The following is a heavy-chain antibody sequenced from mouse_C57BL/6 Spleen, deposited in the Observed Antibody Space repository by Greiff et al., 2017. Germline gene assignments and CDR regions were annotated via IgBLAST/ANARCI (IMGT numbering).Heavy chain of an antibody. CDR3: ASSYSTGAMDY. D-gene: IGHD2-12*01. Sequence: EVKLVESGGGLVQPGGSLKLSCAASGFTFSDYYMYWVRQTPEKRLEWVAYISNGGGSTYYPDTVKGRFTISRDNAKNTLYLQMSRLKSEDTAMYYCASSYSTGAMDYWGQGTSVTVSS. V-gene: IGHV5-12*01. CDR2: ISNGGGST. J-gene: IGHJ4*01. CDR1: GFTFSDYY.